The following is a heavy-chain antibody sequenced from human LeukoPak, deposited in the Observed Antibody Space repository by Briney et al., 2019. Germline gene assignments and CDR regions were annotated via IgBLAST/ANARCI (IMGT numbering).Heavy chain of an antibody. Sequence: GGSLRLPCAASGFTFSSYAMHWVRQAPGKGLEWVAVISYDGSNKYYADSVKGRFTISRDNSKNTLYLQMNSLRAEDTAVYYCARALEYRTDVLRFLEWLPNFDYWGQGTLVTVSS. CDR1: GFTFSSYA. CDR2: ISYDGSNK. J-gene: IGHJ4*02. V-gene: IGHV3-30*04. CDR3: ARALEYRTDVLRFLEWLPNFDY. D-gene: IGHD3-3*01.